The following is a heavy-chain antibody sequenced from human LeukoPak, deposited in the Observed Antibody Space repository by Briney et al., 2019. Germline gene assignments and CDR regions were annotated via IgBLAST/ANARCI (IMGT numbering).Heavy chain of an antibody. J-gene: IGHJ4*02. V-gene: IGHV1-69*05. D-gene: IGHD3-22*01. CDR1: GGTFSSYA. CDR3: ARGYYYDSSGYYGFDY. CDR2: ILPIFGTA. Sequence: SVKVSCKASGGTFSSYAISWVRQAPGQGLEWMGGILPIFGTANYAQKFQGRVTITTDESTRTAYMELSSLRSEDTAVYYCARGYYYDSSGYYGFDYWGQGTLVTVSS.